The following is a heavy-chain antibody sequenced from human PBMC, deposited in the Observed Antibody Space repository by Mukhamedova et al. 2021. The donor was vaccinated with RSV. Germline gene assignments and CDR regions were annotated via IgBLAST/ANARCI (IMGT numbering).Heavy chain of an antibody. J-gene: IGHJ4*02. CDR3: AKDLIVTAIALAPDY. D-gene: IGHD2-21*02. CDR2: IGTAGGT. V-gene: IGHV3-13*01. Sequence: VSSIGTAGGTHYAGSVKGRIPISGESAKNSLEPQMNSLRAEDTAVYYCAKDLIVTAIALAPDYWGQGTLVTVSS.